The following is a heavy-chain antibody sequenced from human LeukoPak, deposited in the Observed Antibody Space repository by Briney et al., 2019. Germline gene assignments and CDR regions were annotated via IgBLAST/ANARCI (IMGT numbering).Heavy chain of an antibody. D-gene: IGHD3-10*01. CDR1: GFTFSNYN. CDR3: ARGYYGSGRLDY. CDR2: IYSGGST. J-gene: IGHJ4*02. Sequence: GGSLRLSCAASGFTFSNYNMSWVRQAPGKGLEWVSVIYSGGSTYYADSVKGRFTISRDNSKNTLYLQMNSLRAEDTAVYYCARGYYGSGRLDYWGQGTLVTVSS. V-gene: IGHV3-53*01.